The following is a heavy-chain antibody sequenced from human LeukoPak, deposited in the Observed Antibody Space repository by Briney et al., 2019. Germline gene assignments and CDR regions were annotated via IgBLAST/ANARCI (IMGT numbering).Heavy chain of an antibody. CDR2: IYYSGST. Sequence: SETLSLTCTVSGGSISRSSYYWGWIRQPPGKGLEWIGSIYYSGSTYYNPSLKSRVTISVDTSKNQFSLKLSSVTAADTAVYYCARGSVNSSGYYYGALVRLGLKRFDYWGQGTLVTVSS. J-gene: IGHJ4*02. D-gene: IGHD3-22*01. V-gene: IGHV4-39*01. CDR1: GGSISRSSYY. CDR3: ARGSVNSSGYYYGALVRLGLKRFDY.